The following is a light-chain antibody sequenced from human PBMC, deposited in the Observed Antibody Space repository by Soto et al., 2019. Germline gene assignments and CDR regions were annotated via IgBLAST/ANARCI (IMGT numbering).Light chain of an antibody. CDR1: SSNIGSNY. Sequence: QLVLTQPPPASGTPGQRVTISCSGSSSNIGSNYVYWYQQLPGTAPKLLIYRNNQRPSGVPDRFSGSKSGTSASLAISGLRSEDEADYYCAAWDDSLHVVFGGGTKLTVL. V-gene: IGLV1-47*01. J-gene: IGLJ2*01. CDR3: AAWDDSLHVV. CDR2: RNN.